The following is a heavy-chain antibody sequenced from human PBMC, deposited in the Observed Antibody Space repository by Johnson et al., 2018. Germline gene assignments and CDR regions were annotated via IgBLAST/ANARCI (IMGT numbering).Heavy chain of an antibody. CDR2: IRSKAYGGTT. V-gene: IGHV3-49*03. D-gene: IGHD3-10*01. CDR3: SRGGVSMIRPGLDL. J-gene: IGHJ2*01. Sequence: VQLVQSGGGLVQRGRSLRLSCTASGFAFGDYSMTWFRQAPGKGLEWVGFIRSKAYGGTTDYVATVKGRFTLSRDDSKSIAYLQMNGLTIEDPAVYYCSRGGVSMIRPGLDLWGRGTLVTVSS. CDR1: GFAFGDYS.